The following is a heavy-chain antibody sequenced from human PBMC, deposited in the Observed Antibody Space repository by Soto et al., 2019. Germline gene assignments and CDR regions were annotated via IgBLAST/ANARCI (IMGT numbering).Heavy chain of an antibody. J-gene: IGHJ4*02. D-gene: IGHD3-10*01. CDR3: AIPPQVVVVRGAY. Sequence: QVQLVQSGAEVKKPGSSVKVSCKASGGTFSSYTISWVRQAPGQGLEWMGRIIPILGIANYAQKFQGRVTITADKSTSTAYMGLSSLRSEDTAVYYCAIPPQVVVVRGAYWGQGTLVTVSS. V-gene: IGHV1-69*02. CDR1: GGTFSSYT. CDR2: IIPILGIA.